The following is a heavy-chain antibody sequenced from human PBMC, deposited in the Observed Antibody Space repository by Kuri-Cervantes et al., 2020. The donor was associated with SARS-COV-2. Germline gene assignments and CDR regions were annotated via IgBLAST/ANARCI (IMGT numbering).Heavy chain of an antibody. V-gene: IGHV3-30*02. CDR2: IRYDGSNK. CDR1: GFTFSSYG. Sequence: GESLKISCAASGFTFSSYGMHWVRQAPGKGLEWVAFIRYDGSNKYYADSVKGRFTISRDNSKNTLYLQMNSLRAEDTAVYYCARHEYSSSWVDYWGQGTLVTVSS. D-gene: IGHD6-13*01. J-gene: IGHJ4*02. CDR3: ARHEYSSSWVDY.